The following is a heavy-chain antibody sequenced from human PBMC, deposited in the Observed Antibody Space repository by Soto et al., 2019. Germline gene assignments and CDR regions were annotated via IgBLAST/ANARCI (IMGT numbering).Heavy chain of an antibody. Sequence: QVTLKESGPVLVKPTETLTLTCTVSGFSLSNARMGVSWIRQPPGKALERLAHIFSNDDTSYSTSLKSRLTISQDTSKSQVFLTMTNMDPVDTATYYCARIVCSSTSCYANWFDPWGEGTLVTVSS. CDR1: GFSLSNARMG. CDR2: IFSNDDT. CDR3: ARIVCSSTSCYANWFDP. J-gene: IGHJ5*02. V-gene: IGHV2-26*01. D-gene: IGHD2-2*01.